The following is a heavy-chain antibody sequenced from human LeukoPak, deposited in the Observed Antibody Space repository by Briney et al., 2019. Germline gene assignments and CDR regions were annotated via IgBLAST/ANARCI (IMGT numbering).Heavy chain of an antibody. CDR2: INPSGGST. D-gene: IGHD6-13*01. CDR3: ARDEGIIAAAGTYIF. Sequence: ASVKVSCKASGYTFTSYYMHWVRQAPGQGLEWMGIINPSGGSTSYAQKFQGRVTMTRDMSTSTVYMELSSLRSEDTAVYYCARDEGIIAAAGTYIFGGQGTLVTVSS. CDR1: GYTFTSYY. J-gene: IGHJ4*02. V-gene: IGHV1-46*01.